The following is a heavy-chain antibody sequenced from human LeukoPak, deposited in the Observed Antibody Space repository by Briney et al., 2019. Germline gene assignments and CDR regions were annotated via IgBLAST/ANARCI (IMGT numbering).Heavy chain of an antibody. CDR3: ARVGRLQYGDYVAFDY. D-gene: IGHD4-17*01. Sequence: GGSLRLSCTASGFTFTSYAMHWVRQAPGKGLEWVAVISYDASNKYYADSVKGRFTLSRDNARNSLYLQMNSLRADDTAVYYCARVGRLQYGDYVAFDYWGQGALVTVSS. CDR1: GFTFTSYA. V-gene: IGHV3-30*04. J-gene: IGHJ4*02. CDR2: ISYDASNK.